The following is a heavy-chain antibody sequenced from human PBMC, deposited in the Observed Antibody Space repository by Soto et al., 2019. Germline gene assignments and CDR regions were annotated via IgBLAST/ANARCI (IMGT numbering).Heavy chain of an antibody. CDR2: IYHSGST. Sequence: SETLSLTCAVSGGSISSGGYSWSWIRQPPGKGLEWIGYIYHSGSTYYNPSLKSRVTISVDRSKNQFSLKLSSVTAADTAVYYCASQYCISTSCTAFDPWGQGTLVTVSS. CDR3: ASQYCISTSCTAFDP. V-gene: IGHV4-30-2*01. D-gene: IGHD2-2*01. CDR1: GGSISSGGYS. J-gene: IGHJ5*02.